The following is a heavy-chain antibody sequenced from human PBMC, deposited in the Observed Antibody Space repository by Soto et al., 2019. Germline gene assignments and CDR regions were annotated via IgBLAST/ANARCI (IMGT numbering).Heavy chain of an antibody. Sequence: SETLSLTCAVSGGSISSGGYSWSWIRQPPGKGLEWIGYIYHSGSTYYNPSLKSRVTISVDRSKNQFSLKLSSVTAADTAVYYCASFAISTNWFDPWGQGTLVTVSS. CDR2: IYHSGST. D-gene: IGHD3-3*01. J-gene: IGHJ5*02. CDR1: GGSISSGGYS. V-gene: IGHV4-30-2*01. CDR3: ASFAISTNWFDP.